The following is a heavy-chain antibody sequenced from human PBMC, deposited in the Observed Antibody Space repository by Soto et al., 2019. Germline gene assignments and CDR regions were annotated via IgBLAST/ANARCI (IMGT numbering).Heavy chain of an antibody. D-gene: IGHD6-19*01. CDR1: GGTFSSYA. CDR2: IIPIFGTA. Sequence: SVKVSCKASGGTFSSYAISWVRQAPGQGLEWMGGIIPIFGTANYAQKFQGRVTITADESTSTAYMELSSLRSEDTAVYYCARGSSRYSSGWYFPTDYYYYGMDVWGQGTTVTVSS. J-gene: IGHJ6*02. CDR3: ARGSSRYSSGWYFPTDYYYYGMDV. V-gene: IGHV1-69*13.